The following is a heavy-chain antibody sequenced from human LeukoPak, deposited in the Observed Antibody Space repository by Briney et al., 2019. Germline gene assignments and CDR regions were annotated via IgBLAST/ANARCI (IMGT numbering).Heavy chain of an antibody. V-gene: IGHV4-39*07. CDR1: GGSINSSYYY. D-gene: IGHD6-19*01. Sequence: SETLSLTCTVSGGSINSSYYYWGWIRQPPGKGLEWIGSIYYSGSTYYNPSLKSRVTISVDTSKNQFSLKLSSVTAADTAVYYCARVSSGWYPGWFDPWGQGTLVTVSS. CDR2: IYYSGST. J-gene: IGHJ5*02. CDR3: ARVSSGWYPGWFDP.